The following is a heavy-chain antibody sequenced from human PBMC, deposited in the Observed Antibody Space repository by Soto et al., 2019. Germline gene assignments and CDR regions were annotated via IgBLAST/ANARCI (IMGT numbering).Heavy chain of an antibody. CDR1: GASISSGGYY. V-gene: IGHV4-31*01. CDR2: IYYSGIS. D-gene: IGHD5-18*01. J-gene: IGHJ4*02. CDR3: ARTEWIQLWFDY. Sequence: QVQLLESGPGLVKPSQTLSLICNVSGASISSGGYYWSWIRQRPGGGLEWLGFIYYSGISHYNPSLKRQATISVDTSKNHFSLKLISVTAADTAVYYCARTEWIQLWFDYWGQGALVTVS.